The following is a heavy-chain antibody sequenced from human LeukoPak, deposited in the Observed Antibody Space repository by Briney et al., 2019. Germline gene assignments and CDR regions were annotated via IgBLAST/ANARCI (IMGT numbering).Heavy chain of an antibody. J-gene: IGHJ2*01. D-gene: IGHD2-15*01. CDR3: ARVGDHCHWYLDL. V-gene: IGHV3-53*01. CDR1: GFSVSLNY. CDR2: LYSGSDT. Sequence: TGGSLRLSCAASGFSVSLNYMNWVRQAPGKGLEWVSILYSGSDTYYADSVNGRFTISRDSSKNMLFLHMNSLRAEDTAVYYCARVGDHCHWYLDLWGRGTLVTVSS.